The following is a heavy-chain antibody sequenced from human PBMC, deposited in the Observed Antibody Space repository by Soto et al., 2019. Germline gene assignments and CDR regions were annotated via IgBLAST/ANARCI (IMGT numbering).Heavy chain of an antibody. CDR1: GFSFSTYA. CDR3: PKDAGRTDGWYYFDH. J-gene: IGHJ4*02. D-gene: IGHD6-19*01. CDR2: LSNSGGDR. V-gene: IGHV3-23*01. Sequence: PGGSLRLSCAASGFSFSTYAMGWVRQAPGKGLEWVSVLSNSGGDRYYADSVKGRFTISRDNSENTLYLQMSSLRAEDTAIYSCPKDAGRTDGWYYFDHWGQGALVTVYS.